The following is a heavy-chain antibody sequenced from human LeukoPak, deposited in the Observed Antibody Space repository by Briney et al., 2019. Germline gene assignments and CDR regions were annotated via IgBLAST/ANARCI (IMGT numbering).Heavy chain of an antibody. Sequence: GGSLRLSCAASALTFSSYGMSWVRQAPGKGLEWVSTITGSGGSTYYADSVKGRFTISRDNSKNTLYLQMNSLRAEDTAVYYCARGMYQLEKWGQGTLVTVSS. D-gene: IGHD1-1*01. CDR2: ITGSGGST. CDR1: ALTFSSYG. J-gene: IGHJ4*02. CDR3: ARGMYQLEK. V-gene: IGHV3-23*01.